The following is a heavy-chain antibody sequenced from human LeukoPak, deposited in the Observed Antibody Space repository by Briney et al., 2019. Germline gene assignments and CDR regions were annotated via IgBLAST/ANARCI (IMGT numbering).Heavy chain of an antibody. D-gene: IGHD3-16*01. CDR1: GFTFSSYS. J-gene: IGHJ5*02. CDR3: ARDRFFDP. V-gene: IGHV3-48*04. CDR2: ISSSSSTI. Sequence: GGSLRLSCAASGFTFSSYSMNWVRQAPGKGLEWVSYISSSSSTIYYADSVKGRFTISRDNAKNSLYLQMNSLRAEDTAVYYCARDRFFDPWGQGTLVTVSS.